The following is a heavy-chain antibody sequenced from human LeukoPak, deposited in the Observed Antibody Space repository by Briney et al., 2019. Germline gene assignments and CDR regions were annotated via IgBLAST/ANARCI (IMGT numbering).Heavy chain of an antibody. CDR3: ASNSITIFGVVTYYYGMDV. CDR2: FGTA. Sequence: FGTATYAQKFQGRVTITADESTSTAYMELSSLRSEDTAVYYCASNSITIFGVVTYYYGMDVWGQGTTVTVSS. D-gene: IGHD3-3*01. V-gene: IGHV1-69*01. J-gene: IGHJ6*02.